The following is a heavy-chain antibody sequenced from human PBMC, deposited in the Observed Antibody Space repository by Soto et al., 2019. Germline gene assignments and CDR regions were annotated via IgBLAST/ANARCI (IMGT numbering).Heavy chain of an antibody. CDR1: RFTFSNFV. Sequence: GGSLRLSCTASRFTFSNFVMYWVRQAPGKGLEWVSVISAGGDTTHYADPVKGRFTVSRDNSENTLYLQMSSLRAEDTATYYCCSEHFDNWGHGTLVTVAS. CDR2: ISAGGDTT. V-gene: IGHV3-23*01. CDR3: CSEHFDN. J-gene: IGHJ4*01. D-gene: IGHD3-10*02.